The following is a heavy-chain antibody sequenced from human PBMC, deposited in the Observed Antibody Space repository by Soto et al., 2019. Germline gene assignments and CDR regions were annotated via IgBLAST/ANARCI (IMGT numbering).Heavy chain of an antibody. Sequence: SLRLSCAASGFTFSSYGMHWVRQAPGKGLEWVAVISYDGSNKYYADSVKGRFTISRDNSKNTLYLQMNSLRAEDTAVYYCAKLVGYSSGWNYFDYWGQGTLVTVSS. CDR3: AKLVGYSSGWNYFDY. D-gene: IGHD6-19*01. J-gene: IGHJ4*02. CDR2: ISYDGSNK. CDR1: GFTFSSYG. V-gene: IGHV3-30*18.